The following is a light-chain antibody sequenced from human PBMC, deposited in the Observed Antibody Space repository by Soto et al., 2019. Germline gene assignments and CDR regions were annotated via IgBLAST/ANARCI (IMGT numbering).Light chain of an antibody. Sequence: EIVLTQSPGTLSLSPGERATLSCRASQTVSSNYLAWYQQKPGQAPRLLIYGASSRATGIPDRFSGGGSGTDFTLTISRLEPEDFAVYYCQQRRTWPLTFGGGTKVEI. CDR3: QQRRTWPLT. CDR2: GAS. CDR1: QTVSSNY. J-gene: IGKJ4*01. V-gene: IGKV3D-20*02.